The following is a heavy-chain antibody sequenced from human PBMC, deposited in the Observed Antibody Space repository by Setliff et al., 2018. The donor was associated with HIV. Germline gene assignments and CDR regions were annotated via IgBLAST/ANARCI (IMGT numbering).Heavy chain of an antibody. Sequence: GGSLRLSCAASRFDFNNYWMCWVRQAPGKGLEWVANIGQDGSEKNYVDSVKGRFTISRDNAKNSMDLQMNSLRAEDTAIYYCARKLRPGHGVDVWGQGALVTVSS. J-gene: IGHJ4*02. CDR3: ARKLRPGHGVDV. V-gene: IGHV3-7*01. CDR2: IGQDGSEK. D-gene: IGHD4-17*01. CDR1: RFDFNNYW.